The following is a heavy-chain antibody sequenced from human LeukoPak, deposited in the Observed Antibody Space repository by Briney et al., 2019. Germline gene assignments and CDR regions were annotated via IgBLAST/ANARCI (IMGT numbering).Heavy chain of an antibody. CDR2: INWNGGST. CDR3: ARDYDYVWGDYFDY. CDR1: GFTFDDYG. D-gene: IGHD3-16*01. Sequence: PGGSLILSCAASGFTFDDYGMSWVRQAPGKGLEWVSGINWNGGSTGYADSVKGRFTISRDNAKNSLYLQMNSLRAEDTALYYCARDYDYVWGDYFDYWGQGTLVTVSS. V-gene: IGHV3-20*04. J-gene: IGHJ4*02.